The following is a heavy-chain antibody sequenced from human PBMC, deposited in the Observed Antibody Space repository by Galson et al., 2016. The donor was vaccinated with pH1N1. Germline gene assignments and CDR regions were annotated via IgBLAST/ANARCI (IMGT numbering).Heavy chain of an antibody. CDR3: AKDSPMIDSYFDY. CDR2: ISFDGTIK. Sequence: SLRLSCAASGFSFSGYAMHWVRQPPGKGLEWVAMISFDGTIKYSADSVKGRFTISRDNSKKTLYLHMSSPRFEDTAMYYCAKDSPMIDSYFDYGGQGTLVTVSS. CDR1: GFSFSGYA. D-gene: IGHD3-22*01. V-gene: IGHV3-30*18. J-gene: IGHJ4*02.